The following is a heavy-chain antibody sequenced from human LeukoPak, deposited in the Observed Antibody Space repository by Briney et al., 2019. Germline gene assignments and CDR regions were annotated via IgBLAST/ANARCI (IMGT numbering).Heavy chain of an antibody. CDR3: ARDLVAAAGANF. CDR1: GFTFSSYG. CDR2: ISYDGSNK. D-gene: IGHD6-13*01. Sequence: PGGSLRLSCAASGFTFSSYGIHWVRQAPGKGLEWVAVISYDGSNKYYADFVKGRFTISRDNSKNTLYLQMNSLRAEDTAVYYCARDLVAAAGANFWGQGTLVTVAS. J-gene: IGHJ4*02. V-gene: IGHV3-30*03.